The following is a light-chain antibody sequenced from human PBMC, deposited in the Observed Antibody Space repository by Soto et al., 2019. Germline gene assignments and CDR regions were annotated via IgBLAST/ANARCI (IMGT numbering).Light chain of an antibody. V-gene: IGLV4-60*03. CDR3: ETWDSNTRV. CDR1: SGHSSYI. CDR2: LEGSGSY. J-gene: IGLJ3*02. Sequence: QSVLTQSSSASASLGSSVKLTCTLSSGHSSYIIAWHQQQPGKAPRYLMKLEGSGSYNKGSGVPDRFSGSSSGADRYLTIPNRQSEDEADYYCETWDSNTRVFGGGTQLTVL.